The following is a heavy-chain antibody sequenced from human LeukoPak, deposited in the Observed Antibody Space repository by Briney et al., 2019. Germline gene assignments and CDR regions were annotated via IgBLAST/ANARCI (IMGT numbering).Heavy chain of an antibody. Sequence: GGSLRLSCAASGFTFSSYSMNWVRQAPGKGLEWVSSISSDSNYIFYADSVQGRFTISRDNAENSLFLQMNSLRAEDTAVYYCASRYCTSTNCYAFDIWGPGTMVTVSS. V-gene: IGHV3-21*01. CDR1: GFTFSSYS. J-gene: IGHJ3*02. D-gene: IGHD2-2*01. CDR3: ASRYCTSTNCYAFDI. CDR2: ISSDSNYI.